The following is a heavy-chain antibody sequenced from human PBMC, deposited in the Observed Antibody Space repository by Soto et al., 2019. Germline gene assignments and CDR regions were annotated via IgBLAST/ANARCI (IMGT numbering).Heavy chain of an antibody. CDR3: ARQRTSVVTQAYFDV. CDR1: GDSISRRRYY. J-gene: IGHJ4*02. Sequence: SETLSLTXTVTGDSISRRRYYWGWFRQPPGKGLEWLGSIYYSGRTYNNPSLRSRVSMSFDTSKYQVPLKLKSVTASDTSLYFCARQRTSVVTQAYFDVWGPGSLVTVSS. V-gene: IGHV4-39*01. D-gene: IGHD2-21*02. CDR2: IYYSGRT.